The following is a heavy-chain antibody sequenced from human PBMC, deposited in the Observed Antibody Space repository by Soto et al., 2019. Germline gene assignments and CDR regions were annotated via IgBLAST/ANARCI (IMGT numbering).Heavy chain of an antibody. CDR2: IAHDGSEK. V-gene: IGHV3-7*01. J-gene: IGHJ6*02. Sequence: PGGSLRLSCAVSGFTFSSYWMSWVRQAPGRGLEWVATIAHDGSEKFYVDSVKGRFTISRDNTKNSLYLQMNSLRAEDTAVYYCARVIAAAGTGMWPALGWAPYYYYGMDVWGQGTTVTVSS. CDR3: ARVIAAAGTGMWPALGWAPYYYYGMDV. CDR1: GFTFSSYW. D-gene: IGHD6-13*01.